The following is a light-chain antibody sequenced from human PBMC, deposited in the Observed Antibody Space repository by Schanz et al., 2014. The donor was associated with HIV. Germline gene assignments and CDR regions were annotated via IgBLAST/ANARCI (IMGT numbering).Light chain of an antibody. CDR3: ATWDATLRGRV. J-gene: IGLJ3*02. CDR2: GNT. V-gene: IGLV1-40*01. CDR1: SSNIGAGYD. Sequence: QSVLTQPPSVSGAPGQRVTISCTGSSSNIGAGYDVHWYQQLPGTAPKLLIYGNTNRPSGVPDRFSGSKSGTSVSLAISGLRPEDEAGYYCATWDATLRGRVFGGGTKLTVL.